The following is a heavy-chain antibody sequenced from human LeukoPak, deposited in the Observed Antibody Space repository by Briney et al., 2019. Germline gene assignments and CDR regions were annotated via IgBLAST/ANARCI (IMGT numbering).Heavy chain of an antibody. D-gene: IGHD4-17*01. CDR2: ISAYNGNT. J-gene: IGHJ6*03. CDR1: GYTFTSYG. V-gene: IGHV1-18*01. CDR3: AREGTTVTTDYYYYYMDV. Sequence: GASVKVSCKASGYTFTSYGISWVRQAPGQGLEWVGWISAYNGNTNYAQKLQGRVTMTTDTSTSTAYMELRSLRSDDTAVYYCAREGTTVTTDYYYYYMDVWGKGTTVTVSS.